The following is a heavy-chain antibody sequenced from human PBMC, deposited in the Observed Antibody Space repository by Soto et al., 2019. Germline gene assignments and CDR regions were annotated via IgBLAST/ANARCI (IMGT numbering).Heavy chain of an antibody. D-gene: IGHD3-10*01. V-gene: IGHV2-70*01. J-gene: IGHJ5*02. Sequence: SGPTLVNPTHTLALTCTFSGFSLSTSGMCVSWIRQPPGKALEWPALIDWDDDKYYSTSLKTRLTISKDTSKNQVVLTMTNMDPVDTATYYCARGSITMVRGVIDWFDPWGQGTLVTVSS. CDR1: GFSLSTSGMC. CDR3: ARGSITMVRGVIDWFDP. CDR2: IDWDDDK.